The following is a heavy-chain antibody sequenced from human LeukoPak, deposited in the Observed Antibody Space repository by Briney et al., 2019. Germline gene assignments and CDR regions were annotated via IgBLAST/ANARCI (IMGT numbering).Heavy chain of an antibody. CDR1: GFTFSNHG. CDR2: IWYDGSNK. J-gene: IGHJ5*02. V-gene: IGHV3-33*01. Sequence: GESLKISCAASGFTFSNHGMHWVRQAPGKGLEWVALIWYDGSNKAYAESVKGRFTISRDNSKNTLYLQMNSLRDEDTAVYYCARDQGTSTTAPKRKGRFDPWGQGTLVTVS. D-gene: IGHD1-1*01. CDR3: ARDQGTSTTAPKRKGRFDP.